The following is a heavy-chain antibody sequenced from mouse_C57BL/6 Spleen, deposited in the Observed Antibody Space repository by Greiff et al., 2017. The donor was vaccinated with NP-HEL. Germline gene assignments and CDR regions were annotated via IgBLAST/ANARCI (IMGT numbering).Heavy chain of an antibody. Sequence: VQLQQSGAELARPGASVKLSCKASGYTFTSYGISWVKQRTGQGLEWIGEIYPRSGNTYYNEKFKGKATLTADKSSSTAYMELRSLTSEDSAVYFCARHEEGDYGYFDVWGTGTTVTVSS. CDR3: ARHEEGDYGYFDV. CDR2: IYPRSGNT. V-gene: IGHV1-81*01. CDR1: GYTFTSYG. J-gene: IGHJ1*03.